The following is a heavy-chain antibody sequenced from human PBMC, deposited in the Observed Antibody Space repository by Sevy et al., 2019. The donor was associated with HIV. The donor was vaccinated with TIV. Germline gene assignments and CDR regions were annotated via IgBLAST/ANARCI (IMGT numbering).Heavy chain of an antibody. CDR3: VGSNKNYDLNS. J-gene: IGHJ4*02. CDR1: GLTVSDHY. Sequence: GGSLRLSCAASGLTVSDHYMDWVRQAPGKGLEWVGRNKNKANTYTTEYAASVKGRFTISSDDSWNSMYLQMNSLKTEDTAVYYCVGSNKNYDLNSWGQGTLVTVSS. V-gene: IGHV3-72*01. CDR2: NKNKANTYTT. D-gene: IGHD3-3*01.